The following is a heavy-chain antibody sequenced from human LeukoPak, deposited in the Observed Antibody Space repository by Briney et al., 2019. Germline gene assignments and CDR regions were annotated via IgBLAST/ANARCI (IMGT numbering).Heavy chain of an antibody. CDR1: GGSISSSSYY. CDR2: IYYSGST. Sequence: SQTLSLTCTVSGGSISSSSYYWGWIRQPPGKGLEWIGSIYYSGSTFYNPSLKSRVTMSVDTSKNPFSLGLSSVTAAGTAVYYCARPLLWFVEGIEYWGQGTLVTASS. D-gene: IGHD3-10*01. J-gene: IGHJ4*02. CDR3: ARPLLWFVEGIEY. V-gene: IGHV4-39*01.